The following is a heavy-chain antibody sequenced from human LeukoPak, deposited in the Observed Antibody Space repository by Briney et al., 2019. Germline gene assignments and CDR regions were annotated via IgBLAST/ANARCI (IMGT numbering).Heavy chain of an antibody. Sequence: RPGGSLRLSCAASGFTFGDYALSWVRQAPGKGLEWVSGINWNGSSTGYADSVKGRFTISRDNAKNSLYLQINSLRAEDTAFYYCVRDKEKIAVRPYYFDFWGQGTLVTVSS. CDR2: INWNGSST. J-gene: IGHJ4*02. CDR1: GFTFGDYA. V-gene: IGHV3-20*04. CDR3: VRDKEKIAVRPYYFDF. D-gene: IGHD6-6*01.